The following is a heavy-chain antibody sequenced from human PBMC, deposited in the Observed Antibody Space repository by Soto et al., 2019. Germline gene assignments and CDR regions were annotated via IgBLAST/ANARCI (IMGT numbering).Heavy chain of an antibody. CDR1: GGSISGYY. D-gene: IGHD3-10*01. J-gene: IGHJ4*02. Sequence: SETLSLTCTVSGGSISGYYWSWIRQPPGKGLEWIGYIYYSGTTSYNPSLNSRVTMSVDTSKNQFSLKLSPVTAADTAVYYCARVGGFGATTIDYWGQGTLVTVSS. V-gene: IGHV4-59*08. CDR2: IYYSGTT. CDR3: ARVGGFGATTIDY.